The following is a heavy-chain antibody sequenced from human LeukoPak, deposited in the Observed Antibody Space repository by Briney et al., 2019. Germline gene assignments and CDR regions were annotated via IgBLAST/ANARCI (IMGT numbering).Heavy chain of an antibody. V-gene: IGHV1-69*04. J-gene: IGHJ3*02. CDR1: GGTFSSYA. Sequence: ASVKVSCKAFGGTFSSYAISWVRQAPGQGLEWMGRIIPILGIANYAQKFQGRVTITADKSTSTAYMELSSLRSEDTAVYYCARGTEMATMAGAFDIWGQGTMVTVSS. CDR3: ARGTEMATMAGAFDI. D-gene: IGHD5-12*01. CDR2: IIPILGIA.